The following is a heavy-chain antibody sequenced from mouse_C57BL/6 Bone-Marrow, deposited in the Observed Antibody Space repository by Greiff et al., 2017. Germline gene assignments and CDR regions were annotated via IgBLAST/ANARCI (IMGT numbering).Heavy chain of an antibody. D-gene: IGHD1-1*01. CDR1: GYTFTSYW. J-gene: IGHJ2*01. CDR3: ARGIVGDY. V-gene: IGHV1-69*01. Sequence: VQLQQPGAELVMPGASVKLSCKASGYTFTSYWMHWVKQRPGQGLEWIGEIDPSDSYTNYNQKFKGKSTLTVDKSSSTAYMQLSSLTSEDSAVYYCARGIVGDYWGQGTTLTVSS. CDR2: IDPSDSYT.